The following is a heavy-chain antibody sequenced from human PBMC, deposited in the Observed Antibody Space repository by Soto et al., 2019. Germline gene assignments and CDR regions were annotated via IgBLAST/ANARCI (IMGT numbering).Heavy chain of an antibody. J-gene: IGHJ4*02. Sequence: QLQLQESGPGLLKPSETLSLTCTVSGGSISSSSYYWGWSRQPPGKWLEWIGSIYYSGSTYYNPSLKSRVTISVDTSKNQCSLKLSSVTAADTAVYYCARHDWAKPFDYGGQGTLVTVSS. CDR2: IYYSGST. CDR1: GGSISSSSYY. CDR3: ARHDWAKPFDY. V-gene: IGHV4-39*01. D-gene: IGHD3-9*01.